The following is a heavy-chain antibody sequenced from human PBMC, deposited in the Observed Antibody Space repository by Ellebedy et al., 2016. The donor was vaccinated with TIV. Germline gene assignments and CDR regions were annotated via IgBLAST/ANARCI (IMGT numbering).Heavy chain of an antibody. Sequence: SQTLSLTCAISGDSVSSNGAAWNWIRQSPSRGLGWLGRTYYRSKWFNEYAVAVRGRITINTDTVKNQFSLQLHSVTPEDTAVYYCARRGAVGAANTLDYWGQGALVTISS. V-gene: IGHV6-1*01. CDR2: TYYRSKWFN. CDR1: GDSVSSNGAA. J-gene: IGHJ4*02. D-gene: IGHD1-26*01. CDR3: ARRGAVGAANTLDY.